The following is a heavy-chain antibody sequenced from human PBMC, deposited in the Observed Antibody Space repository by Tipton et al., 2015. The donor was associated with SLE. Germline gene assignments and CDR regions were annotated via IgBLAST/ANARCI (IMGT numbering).Heavy chain of an antibody. CDR3: ARAPYIYSSSRGSRWYFDL. D-gene: IGHD6-13*01. Sequence: GSLRLSCAASGFTFSSYEMNWVRQAPGKGLEWVSYISSSGSTIYYADSVKGRFTISRDNAKSSLYLQMNSLRAEDTAVYYCARAPYIYSSSRGSRWYFDLWGRGTLVTDSS. CDR2: ISSSGSTI. J-gene: IGHJ2*01. V-gene: IGHV3-48*03. CDR1: GFTFSSYE.